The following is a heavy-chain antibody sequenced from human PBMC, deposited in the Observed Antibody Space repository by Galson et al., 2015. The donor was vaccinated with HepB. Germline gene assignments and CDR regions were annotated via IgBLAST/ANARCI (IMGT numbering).Heavy chain of an antibody. V-gene: IGHV3-21*01. D-gene: IGHD2-2*01. Sequence: SLRLSCAASGFTFSIYKMNWVRQAPGKGLEWVSSISSGSNSIYYADSLKGRFTISRDNAKNSLYLQMNSLRAEDTAVYFCTRDRDCSSSSCSPFYDGFDIWGQGTMVTVSS. CDR1: GFTFSIYK. CDR2: ISSGSNSI. J-gene: IGHJ3*02. CDR3: TRDRDCSSSSCSPFYDGFDI.